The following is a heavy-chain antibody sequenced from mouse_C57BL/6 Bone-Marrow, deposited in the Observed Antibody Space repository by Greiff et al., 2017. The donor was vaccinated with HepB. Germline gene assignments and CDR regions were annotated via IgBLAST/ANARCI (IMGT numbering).Heavy chain of an antibody. Sequence: EVKLVESGPELVKPGASVKISCKASGYSFTDYNMNWVKQSNGKSLEWIGVINPNYGTTSYNQKFKGKATLTVDQSSSTAYMQLNSLTSEDSAVYYCAREDYGSSAWFAYWGQGTLVTVSA. V-gene: IGHV1-39*01. D-gene: IGHD1-1*01. CDR3: AREDYGSSAWFAY. J-gene: IGHJ3*01. CDR2: INPNYGTT. CDR1: GYSFTDYN.